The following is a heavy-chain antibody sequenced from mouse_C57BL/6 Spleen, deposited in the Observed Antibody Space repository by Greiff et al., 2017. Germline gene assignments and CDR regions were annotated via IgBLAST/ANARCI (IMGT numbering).Heavy chain of an antibody. CDR2: IYPGNSDT. D-gene: IGHD2-1*01. Sequence: EVQLQQPGAELVRPGSSVKLSCKASGYTFTSYWMHWVKQRPGQGLEWIGAIYPGNSDTSYNQKFKGKAKLTAVTSASTAYMELRSLTNEDSAVYYCTRRIYYGNYDYAMDYWGQGTSVTVSS. J-gene: IGHJ4*01. CDR3: TRRIYYGNYDYAMDY. CDR1: GYTFTSYW. V-gene: IGHV1-5*01.